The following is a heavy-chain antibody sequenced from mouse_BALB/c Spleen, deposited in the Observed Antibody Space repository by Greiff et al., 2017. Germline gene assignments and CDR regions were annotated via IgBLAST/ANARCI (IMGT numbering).Heavy chain of an antibody. CDR2: ISSGSSTI. CDR3: ARSGGGDYFDY. Sequence: EVKLVESGGGLVQPGGSRKLSCAASGFTFSSFGMHWVRQAPEKGLEWVAYISSGSSTIYYADTVKGRFTISRDNPKNTLFLQMTSLRSEDTAMYYCARSGGGDYFDYWGQGTTLTVSS. V-gene: IGHV5-17*02. D-gene: IGHD3-1*01. CDR1: GFTFSSFG. J-gene: IGHJ2*01.